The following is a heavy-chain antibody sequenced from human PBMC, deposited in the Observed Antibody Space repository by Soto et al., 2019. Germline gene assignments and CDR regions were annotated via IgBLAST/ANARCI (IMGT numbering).Heavy chain of an antibody. CDR3: AKDVR. CDR2: IKGDASEN. CDR1: GFTFGTHW. V-gene: IGHV3-7*05. J-gene: IGHJ4*02. Sequence: EVQLVESGGDLVHPGGSVRLSCAASGFTFGTHWMSWVRQAPGKGLEWVANIKGDASENYYADSVRGRFTISRDNAKSSLYLQMNSLRVEETAVYYCAKDVRWGQGTLVTVSS.